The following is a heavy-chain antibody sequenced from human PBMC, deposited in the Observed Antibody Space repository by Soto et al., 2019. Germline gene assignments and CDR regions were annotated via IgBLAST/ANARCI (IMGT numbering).Heavy chain of an antibody. Sequence: GGSLRLSCAASGFTFSSYAMSWVRQAPGKGLEWVSAISGSGGSTYYADSVKGQLTISRDNSKNTLYLQMNSLRAEDTAVYYCAKDTTGYDFELTWFDPWGQGTLVTVSS. V-gene: IGHV3-23*01. J-gene: IGHJ5*02. CDR1: GFTFSSYA. D-gene: IGHD5-12*01. CDR3: AKDTTGYDFELTWFDP. CDR2: ISGSGGST.